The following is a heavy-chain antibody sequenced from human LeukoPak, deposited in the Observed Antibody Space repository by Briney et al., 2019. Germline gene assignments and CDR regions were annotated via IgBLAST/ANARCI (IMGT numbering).Heavy chain of an antibody. J-gene: IGHJ4*02. CDR3: AKDHGPNYSSNWSD. V-gene: IGHV3-23*01. CDR2: ISGSGGST. D-gene: IGHD6-13*01. Sequence: PGGSLRLSCAASGFTFSSYSMNWVRQAPGKGLEWVSTISGSGGSTYYADSVKGRFTISRDNSKNTLYLQMNSLRAEDTAVYYCAKDHGPNYSSNWSDWGQGTLVTVSS. CDR1: GFTFSSYS.